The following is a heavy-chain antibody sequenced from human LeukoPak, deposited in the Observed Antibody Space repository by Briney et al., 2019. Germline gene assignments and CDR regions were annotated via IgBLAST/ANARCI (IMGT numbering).Heavy chain of an antibody. Sequence: SETLSLTCTGSGGSISSGDYYWSWIRQPPGKGLEWIGYIYYSGSTYYNPSLKSRVTISVDTSKNQFSLKLSSVTAADTAVYYCARVDEDAFDIWGQGTMVTGSS. CDR3: ARVDEDAFDI. V-gene: IGHV4-30-4*08. CDR2: IYYSGST. J-gene: IGHJ3*02. CDR1: GGSISSGDYY.